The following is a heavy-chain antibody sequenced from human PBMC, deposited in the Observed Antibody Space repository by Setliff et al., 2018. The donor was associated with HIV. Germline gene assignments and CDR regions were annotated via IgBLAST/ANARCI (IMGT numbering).Heavy chain of an antibody. CDR2: IYTSGNT. CDR1: GGSISISD. J-gene: IGHJ5*02. CDR3: ARRIDNSGSFPDKNWFDT. Sequence: SETLSLTCTVSGGSISISDWSWIRQPPGKGLEWIGCIYTSGNTNYDPSLKSRVTISVDTPKIQFSLKLTSVTAADTAVYYCARRIDNSGSFPDKNWFDTWGQGSLVTVSS. V-gene: IGHV4-4*09. D-gene: IGHD3-10*01.